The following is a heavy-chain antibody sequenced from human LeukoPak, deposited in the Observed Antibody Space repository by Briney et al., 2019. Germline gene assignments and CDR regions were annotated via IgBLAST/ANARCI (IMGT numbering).Heavy chain of an antibody. CDR1: GFTFSSYE. J-gene: IGHJ4*02. Sequence: GGSLRLSCAASGFTFSSYEMNWVRQAPGKGLEWVSVIYSGGSTYYADSVKGRFTISRDTSKNTLYLQMNSLRPEDTALYYCARAMRPKSPGGAGDYWGQGTLVTVSS. D-gene: IGHD3-16*01. V-gene: IGHV3-66*02. CDR3: ARAMRPKSPGGAGDY. CDR2: IYSGGST.